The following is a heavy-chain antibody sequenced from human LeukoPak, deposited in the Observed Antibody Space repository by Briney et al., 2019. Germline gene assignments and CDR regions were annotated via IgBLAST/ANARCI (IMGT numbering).Heavy chain of an antibody. CDR1: GGSFSGYY. V-gene: IGHV4-34*01. CDR2: INHGGST. CDR3: ARGAPPAPDY. Sequence: SETLSLTCAVYGGSFSGYYWSWIRQPPGKGLEWMGEINHGGSTNYNPSLKSRVTISVDTSKNQFSLKLSSVTAADTAVYYCARGAPPAPDYWGQGTLVTVSS. J-gene: IGHJ4*02.